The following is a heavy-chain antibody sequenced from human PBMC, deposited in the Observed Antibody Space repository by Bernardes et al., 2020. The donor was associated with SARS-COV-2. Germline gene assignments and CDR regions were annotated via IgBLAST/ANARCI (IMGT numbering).Heavy chain of an antibody. D-gene: IGHD2-2*02. CDR3: ATPYCSSTSCYSYYYYGMDV. CDR1: GFTFSSYS. J-gene: IGHJ6*02. CDR2: ISSSSSYI. V-gene: IGHV3-21*01. Sequence: GGSLRLSCAASGFTFSSYSMNWVRQAPGKGLEWVSSISSSSSYIYYADSVKGRFTISRDNAKNSLYLQMNSLRAEDTAVYYCATPYCSSTSCYSYYYYGMDVWGQGTTVTVSS.